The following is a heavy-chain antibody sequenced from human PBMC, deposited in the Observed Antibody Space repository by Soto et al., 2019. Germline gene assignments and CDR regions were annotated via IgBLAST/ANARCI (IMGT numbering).Heavy chain of an antibody. CDR3: ATDARGGLTGGTGIEY. D-gene: IGHD6-13*01. CDR1: GFNFNSAW. J-gene: IGHJ4*02. CDR2: IKSKTGGGTR. Sequence: EVQLVESGGGLVEPGGSLRLSCAASGFNFNSAWMSWVRQAPGKGLEWVGRIKSKTGGGTRDYAAPVRGRFTISRDDSTLVLQMNSLKSEDTAVYYCATDARGGLTGGTGIEYWGQGTLVAVSS. V-gene: IGHV3-15*01.